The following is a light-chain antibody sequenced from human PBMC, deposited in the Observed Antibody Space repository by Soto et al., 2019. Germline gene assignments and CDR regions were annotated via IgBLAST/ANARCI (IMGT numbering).Light chain of an antibody. CDR2: KAS. Sequence: DIQMTQSPATLAASVGDRVSLTCRASQSIDTWLAWHQQKPGKAPNLLIYKASRLESEVPSRFSGSGSGTEFTLTISSLQPEDFGSYYCQEYKNDYGTFGQGTKVDIK. CDR3: QEYKNDYGT. CDR1: QSIDTW. V-gene: IGKV1-5*03. J-gene: IGKJ1*01.